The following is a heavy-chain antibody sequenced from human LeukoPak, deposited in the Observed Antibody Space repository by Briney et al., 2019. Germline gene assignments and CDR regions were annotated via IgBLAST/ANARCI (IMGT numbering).Heavy chain of an antibody. D-gene: IGHD1-1*01. CDR2: MNPNSGNT. CDR3: ARPLSHWNEERRYYYGMDV. Sequence: ASVKVSCKASGYTFTSYDINWVRQATGQGLEWMGWMNPNSGNTGYAQKFQGRVTMTRNTSISTAYMELSSLRSEDTAVYYCARPLSHWNEERRYYYGMDVWGQGTTVTVSS. V-gene: IGHV1-8*01. J-gene: IGHJ6*02. CDR1: GYTFTSYD.